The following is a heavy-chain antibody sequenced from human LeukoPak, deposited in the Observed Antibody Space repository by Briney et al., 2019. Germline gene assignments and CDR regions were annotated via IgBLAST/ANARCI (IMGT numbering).Heavy chain of an antibody. V-gene: IGHV4-59*01. CDR3: ARDRGGAYGSGSYYSH. CDR2: IYYSGST. D-gene: IGHD3-10*01. J-gene: IGHJ4*02. Sequence: SETLSLTCTVSGGSISSYYWSWIRQPPGKGLEWIGYIYYSGSTNYNPSLKSRVTISVDMSKNQFSLKLSSVTAADTAVYYCARDRGGAYGSGSYYSHWGQGTLVTVSS. CDR1: GGSISSYY.